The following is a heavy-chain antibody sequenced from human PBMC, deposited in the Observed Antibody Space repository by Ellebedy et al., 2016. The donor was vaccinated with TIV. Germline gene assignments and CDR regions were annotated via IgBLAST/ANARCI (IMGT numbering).Heavy chain of an antibody. Sequence: PGGSLRLSCAASGFTFSTYAMSWVRQSPGKGLKWVSTISGGGGSTHYADSVKGRFAVSRDNSKNTLSLQMNSLRVEDTAVYYCAKDQYSSSWYGPFDFWGPGTLVTASS. CDR3: AKDQYSSSWYGPFDF. J-gene: IGHJ4*02. CDR2: ISGGGGST. CDR1: GFTFSTYA. V-gene: IGHV3-23*01. D-gene: IGHD6-13*01.